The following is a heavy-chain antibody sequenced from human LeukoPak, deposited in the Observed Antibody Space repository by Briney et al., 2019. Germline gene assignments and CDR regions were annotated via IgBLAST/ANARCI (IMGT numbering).Heavy chain of an antibody. CDR1: GGSFSGYY. J-gene: IGHJ4*02. CDR3: ARGMVRGVIQPYYFDY. CDR2: INHSGST. D-gene: IGHD3-10*01. Sequence: SETLSLTCTVYGGSFSGYYWSWIRQPPGKGLEWIGEINHSGSTNYNPSLKSRVTISVDTSKNQFSLKLSSVTAADTAVYYCARGMVRGVIQPYYFDYWGQGTLVTVSS. V-gene: IGHV4-34*01.